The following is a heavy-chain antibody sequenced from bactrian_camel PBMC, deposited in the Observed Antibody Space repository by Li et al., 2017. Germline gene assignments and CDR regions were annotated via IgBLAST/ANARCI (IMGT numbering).Heavy chain of an antibody. CDR3: AADSRWVCYSASWSEYHY. Sequence: DVQLVESGGGVVQPGGSLTLSCEVSGFTYGYKFDRYGMSWVRQAPGKGLEWVSTIGSGGTSTYYADSVKGRFTISKGDAKNTLHLQMNSLKPEDTAMYYCAADSRWVCYSASWSEYHYWGQGTQVTVS. J-gene: IGHJ4*01. CDR1: GFTYGYKFDRYG. CDR2: IGSGGTST. D-gene: IGHD1*01. V-gene: IGHV3S40*01.